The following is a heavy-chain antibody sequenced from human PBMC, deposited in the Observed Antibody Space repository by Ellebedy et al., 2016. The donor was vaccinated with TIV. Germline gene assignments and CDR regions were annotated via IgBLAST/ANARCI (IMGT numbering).Heavy chain of an antibody. D-gene: IGHD3-22*01. J-gene: IGHJ3*02. V-gene: IGHV3-74*01. CDR2: IYGDGTTT. Sequence: GESLKISXAASGFTFSSYWMHWVRQAPGKGLVWVSRIYGDGTTTTYADSVKGRFTISRDNAKNTLYLQMNSLRADDTAVYYCSKGGYYSHDAFDMWGQGTKVTLSS. CDR3: SKGGYYSHDAFDM. CDR1: GFTFSSYW.